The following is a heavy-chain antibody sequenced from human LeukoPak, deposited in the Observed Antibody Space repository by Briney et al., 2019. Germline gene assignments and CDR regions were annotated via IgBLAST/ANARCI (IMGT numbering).Heavy chain of an antibody. Sequence: GGSLRLSCAASGFTFSSYGMHWVRQAPGKGLEWVAVISYDGNNKYYADSVKGRFTISRDNSKNTLYLQMNSLRAEDTAVYYCAKDRYGDYLRVFDYWGQGTLVTVSS. D-gene: IGHD4-17*01. V-gene: IGHV3-30*18. CDR2: ISYDGNNK. CDR1: GFTFSSYG. CDR3: AKDRYGDYLRVFDY. J-gene: IGHJ4*02.